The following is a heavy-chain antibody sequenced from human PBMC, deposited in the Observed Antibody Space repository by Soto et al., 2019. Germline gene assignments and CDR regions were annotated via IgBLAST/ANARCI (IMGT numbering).Heavy chain of an antibody. V-gene: IGHV1-69*02. D-gene: IGHD6-19*01. CDR2: IIPILGIA. CDR3: ARGVGSRGKAVAGRGSAFDI. Sequence: ASVKVSCKASGGTFSSYTISWVRQAPGQGVEWMGRIIPILGIANYAQKFQGRVTITADKSTSTAYMELSSLRSEDTAVYYCARGVGSRGKAVAGRGSAFDIWGQGTMVTVSS. J-gene: IGHJ3*02. CDR1: GGTFSSYT.